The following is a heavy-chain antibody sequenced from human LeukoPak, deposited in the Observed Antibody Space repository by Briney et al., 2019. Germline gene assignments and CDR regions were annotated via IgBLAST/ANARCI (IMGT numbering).Heavy chain of an antibody. J-gene: IGHJ4*02. CDR2: ISSSSSYI. Sequence: PGGSLRLSCAASGFTFSSYSMNWVRQAPGKGLEWVSSISSSSSYIYYADSVKGRFTISRDNAKNSLYLQMNSLRAEDTAVYYCARDGDRGDGYNCWGQGTLVTVSS. D-gene: IGHD5-24*01. CDR1: GFTFSSYS. CDR3: ARDGDRGDGYNC. V-gene: IGHV3-21*01.